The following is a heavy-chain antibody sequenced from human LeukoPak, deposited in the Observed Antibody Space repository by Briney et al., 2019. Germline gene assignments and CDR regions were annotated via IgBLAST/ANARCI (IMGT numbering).Heavy chain of an antibody. CDR3: TTFPSGFDI. CDR2: IKSKNDGGTT. D-gene: IGHD3-3*01. Sequence: GGSLRLSCTASGFTFSNAWMSWVRQAPGKGREWVGRIKSKNDGGTTDYAAPVKGRVTISRDDSKNTLYLQMNSLKTEDTAVYYCTTFPSGFDIWGQGTMVTVSS. V-gene: IGHV3-15*05. J-gene: IGHJ3*02. CDR1: GFTFSNAW.